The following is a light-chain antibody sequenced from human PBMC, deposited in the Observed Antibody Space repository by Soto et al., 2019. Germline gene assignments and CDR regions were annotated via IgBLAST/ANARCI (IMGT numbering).Light chain of an antibody. CDR1: SSNIGSNT. V-gene: IGLV1-44*01. CDR2: SNN. Sequence: QPVLTQPPSASGTPGQRVTISCSGSSSNIGSNTVNWYQQLPGTAPKLLIYSNNQRPSGVPDRFSGSKSGTSASLAISGLQPEDEADYYCAAWDDSLNGLVFGGGTKVTVL. CDR3: AAWDDSLNGLV. J-gene: IGLJ2*01.